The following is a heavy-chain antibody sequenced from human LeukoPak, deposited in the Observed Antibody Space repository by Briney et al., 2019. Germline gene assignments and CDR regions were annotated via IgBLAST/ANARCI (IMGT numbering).Heavy chain of an antibody. CDR3: ARASRRLRVDY. CDR2: IYYSGST. V-gene: IGHV4-30-4*01. J-gene: IGHJ4*02. Sequence: SETLSLTCTVSGGSISSGDYYWSWIRQPPGKGLEWIGYIYYSGSTYYNPSLKSRVTISADASKNQFSLKLSSVTAADTAVYYCARASRRLRVDYWGQGTLVTVSS. D-gene: IGHD4-17*01. CDR1: GGSISSGDYY.